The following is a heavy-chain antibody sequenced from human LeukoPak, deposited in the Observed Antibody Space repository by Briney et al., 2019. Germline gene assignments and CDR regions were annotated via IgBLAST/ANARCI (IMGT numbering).Heavy chain of an antibody. J-gene: IGHJ4*02. CDR3: ARRTIFGVVTTAKFDY. Sequence: SETLSLTCTVSGDSISSGDYYWSWLRQPPGMGLEWFGDINHSGSTNYNPSLKSRVTISVDTSKNQFSLKLSSVTAADTAVYYCARRTIFGVVTTAKFDYWGQGTLVTVSS. CDR2: INHSGST. CDR1: GDSISSGDYY. D-gene: IGHD3-3*01. V-gene: IGHV4-39*01.